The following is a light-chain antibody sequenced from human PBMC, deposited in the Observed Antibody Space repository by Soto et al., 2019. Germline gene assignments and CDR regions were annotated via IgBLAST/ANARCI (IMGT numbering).Light chain of an antibody. V-gene: IGKV1-39*01. Sequence: DIQMTQSPSSLSASVGDRLTITCRAGQSISSSLNWLQLKPGKAPKLLIFASSTLQSEVPSRFSGSGSGTDFTLTISDLQPEDSALCYCQQSFSPLLTFGGGTRVQIK. CDR1: QSISSS. CDR2: ASS. CDR3: QQSFSPLLT. J-gene: IGKJ4*01.